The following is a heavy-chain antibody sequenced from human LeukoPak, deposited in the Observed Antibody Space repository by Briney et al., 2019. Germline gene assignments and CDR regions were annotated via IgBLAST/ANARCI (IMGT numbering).Heavy chain of an antibody. CDR1: GFTFNNYG. J-gene: IGHJ1*01. CDR3: ARDSHCTSTNCQEYFQH. V-gene: IGHV3-30*03. D-gene: IGHD2-2*01. CDR2: ISYDGSNE. Sequence: PGGSLRLSCAASGFTFNNYGMHWVRQAPGKGLEWVAGISYDGSNEYYADSVKGRFAISRDNSKNTVYLQVNSLSAEDTAVYYCARDSHCTSTNCQEYFQHWGQGTLVSVSS.